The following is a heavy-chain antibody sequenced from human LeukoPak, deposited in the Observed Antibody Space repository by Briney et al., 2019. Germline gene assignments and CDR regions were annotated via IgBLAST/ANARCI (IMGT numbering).Heavy chain of an antibody. V-gene: IGHV3-74*01. Sequence: GGSRRLACPASGFTVSSYWMHWVRQAPGKGLVWVSRIKSDGTITSYADPVKGRFTISRDNAKNTLYLKMNSLRAEDTAVYYCARGNSGSNFDSWGQGSLVTVSS. CDR3: ARGNSGSNFDS. CDR1: GFTVSSYW. J-gene: IGHJ4*02. CDR2: IKSDGTIT. D-gene: IGHD6-19*01.